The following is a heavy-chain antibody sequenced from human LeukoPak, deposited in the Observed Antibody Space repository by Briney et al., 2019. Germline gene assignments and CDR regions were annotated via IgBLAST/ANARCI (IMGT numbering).Heavy chain of an antibody. CDR2: INHSGIT. CDR3: ATTYYDSSGYYYLGY. J-gene: IGHJ4*02. Sequence: SETLSLTCAVYGGSFSGYYWSWIRQPPGKGLEWIGEINHSGITNYNPSLKSRVTLSVDTSKNQFSLKLSSVTAADTAVYYCATTYYDSSGYYYLGYWGQGTLVTVSS. V-gene: IGHV4-34*01. CDR1: GGSFSGYY. D-gene: IGHD3-22*01.